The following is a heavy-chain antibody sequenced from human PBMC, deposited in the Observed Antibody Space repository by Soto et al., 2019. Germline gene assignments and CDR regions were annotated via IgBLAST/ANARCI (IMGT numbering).Heavy chain of an antibody. V-gene: IGHV3-23*01. CDR2: ISGGGDTT. CDR1: GFTFSSYA. D-gene: IGHD2-8*01. J-gene: IGHJ4*02. CDR3: AKLRDFVVLPAGILDY. Sequence: GGSQRLSCAASGFTFSSYAMSWVRQAPGKGLEWVSVISGGGDTTYYTPSVKGRFTISRDDFRNTLYLQMNSLRTEDTAIYYCAKLRDFVVLPAGILDYWGPGTLVTVSS.